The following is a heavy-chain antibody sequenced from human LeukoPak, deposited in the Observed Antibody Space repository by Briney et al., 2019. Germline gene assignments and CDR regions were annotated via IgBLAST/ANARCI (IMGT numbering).Heavy chain of an antibody. J-gene: IGHJ2*01. CDR1: GGSISSGGYS. CDR2: IYHSGST. D-gene: IGHD6-13*01. CDR3: ARDYIAADVTFGYFDL. Sequence: SETLSLTCAVSGGSISSGGYSWSWIRQPPGKGLEWIGYIYHSGSTYYNPSLKSRVTISVDRSKNQFSLKLSSVTAADTAVYYCARDYIAADVTFGYFDLWGRGTLVTLSS. V-gene: IGHV4-30-2*01.